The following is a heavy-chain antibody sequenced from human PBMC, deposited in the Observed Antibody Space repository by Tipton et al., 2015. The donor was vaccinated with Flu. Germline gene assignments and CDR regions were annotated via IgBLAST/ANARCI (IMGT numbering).Heavy chain of an antibody. CDR2: IHTRGTT. CDR1: GASISDYF. J-gene: IGHJ4*02. V-gene: IGHV4-4*07. CDR3: AGRGLLTRLTY. Sequence: TLSLTCTVSGASISDYFWGWIRQSAAKGPEWIGRIHTRGTTNSNPSLESRVTMSVDTSKNQFSLRLTSVTAADTAVYYCAGRGLLTRLTYWGQGTLGTVSS. D-gene: IGHD3-9*01.